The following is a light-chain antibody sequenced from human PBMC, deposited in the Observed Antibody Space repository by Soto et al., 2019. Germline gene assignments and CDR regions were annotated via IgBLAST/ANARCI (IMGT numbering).Light chain of an antibody. V-gene: IGKV3-11*01. CDR1: QSVGSY. Sequence: ETVLTQSPATLSLSPGERATLSCRASQSVGSYLAWYQQKPGQAPRLLIYDASTRATGIPARFSGSGSGTYFTLTISSLETEDFAVYYCQQRSNWPPLLTFGGGTKVEIK. CDR2: DAS. CDR3: QQRSNWPPLLT. J-gene: IGKJ4*01.